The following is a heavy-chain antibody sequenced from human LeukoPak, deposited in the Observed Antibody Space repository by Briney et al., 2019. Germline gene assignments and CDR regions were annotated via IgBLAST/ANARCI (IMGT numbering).Heavy chain of an antibody. D-gene: IGHD4-23*01. CDR3: ARGRSYGGNSHFDY. V-gene: IGHV1-69*04. CDR1: GGTFSSYA. Sequence: SVKVSCTASGGTFSSYAISWVRQAPGQGLEWVGSISPIFGIANYAETFQGRFTMPADQSTSTAYMEPSSLRSEDTAVYYCARGRSYGGNSHFDYWGQGTLVTVSS. CDR2: ISPIFGIA. J-gene: IGHJ4*02.